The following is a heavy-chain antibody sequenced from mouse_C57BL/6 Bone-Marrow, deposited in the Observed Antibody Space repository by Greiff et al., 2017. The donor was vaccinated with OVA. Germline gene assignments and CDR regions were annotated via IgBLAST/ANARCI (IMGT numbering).Heavy chain of an antibody. J-gene: IGHJ1*03. D-gene: IGHD1-1*01. CDR2: IDPETGGT. CDR3: TSLSTVVALDWYFDV. CDR1: GYTFTDYE. Sequence: QVQLKESGAELVRPGASVTLSCKASGYTFTDYEMHWVKQTPVHGLEWIGAIDPETGGTAYNQKFKGKAILTADKSSSTAYMELRSLTSEDSAVYYCTSLSTVVALDWYFDVWGTGTTVTVSS. V-gene: IGHV1-15*01.